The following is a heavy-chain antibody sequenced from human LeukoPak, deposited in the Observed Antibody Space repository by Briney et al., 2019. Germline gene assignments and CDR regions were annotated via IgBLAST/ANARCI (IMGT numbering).Heavy chain of an antibody. CDR2: IYPGDSDT. V-gene: IGHV5-51*01. Sequence: GASLQISCKGSGYSFTSYWIGWVRQMPGKGLEWMGIIYPGDSDTRYSPSFQGQVTISADKSISTAYLQWSSLKASDTAMDYCARQWDEASFDYWGQGTLVTVSS. CDR1: GYSFTSYW. CDR3: ARQWDEASFDY. D-gene: IGHD1-26*01. J-gene: IGHJ4*02.